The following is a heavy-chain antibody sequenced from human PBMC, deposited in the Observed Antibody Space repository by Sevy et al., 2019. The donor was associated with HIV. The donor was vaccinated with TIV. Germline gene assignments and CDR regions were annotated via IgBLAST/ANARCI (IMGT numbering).Heavy chain of an antibody. V-gene: IGHV4-31*03. D-gene: IGHD3-22*01. CDR3: ARELYYYDSSGPQGYFDY. Sequence: SETLSLTCTVSGGSISSGGYYWSWIRQHPGKGLEWIGYIYYSGSTYYNPSLKCRVTISVDTYKNQFSLKLSSVTAADTAVYYCARELYYYDSSGPQGYFDYWGQGTLVTVSS. J-gene: IGHJ4*02. CDR1: GGSISSGGYY. CDR2: IYYSGST.